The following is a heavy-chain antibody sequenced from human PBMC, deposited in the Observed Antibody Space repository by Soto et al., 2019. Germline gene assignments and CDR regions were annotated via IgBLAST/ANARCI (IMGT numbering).Heavy chain of an antibody. CDR2: IFSNDEK. CDR3: ARSQGAIVLGQDHWCDP. Sequence: QVTLKESGPVLVKPTETLTLTCTVSGFSLSNARMGVSWIRQPPGKALEWLAHIFSNDEKSYSTSLKSRLTISKDTSKCQVVLTMTNMDPVDIATYHSARSQGAIVLGQDHWCDPLGQGTLVNVSS. CDR1: GFSLSNARMG. D-gene: IGHD2-2*01. V-gene: IGHV2-26*01. J-gene: IGHJ5*02.